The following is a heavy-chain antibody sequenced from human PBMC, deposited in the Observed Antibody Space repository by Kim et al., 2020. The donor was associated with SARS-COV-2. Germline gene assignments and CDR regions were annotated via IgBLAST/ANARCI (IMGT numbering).Heavy chain of an antibody. D-gene: IGHD3-16*01. CDR1: GFTFSSYA. CDR2: ISYDGSNK. Sequence: GGSLRLSCAASGFTFSSYAMHWVRQAPGKGLEWVAVISYDGSNKYYADSVKGRFTISRDNSKNTLYLQMNSLRAEDTAVYYCARDPSTFLDYWGQGTLVT. CDR3: ARDPSTFLDY. J-gene: IGHJ4*02. V-gene: IGHV3-30-3*01.